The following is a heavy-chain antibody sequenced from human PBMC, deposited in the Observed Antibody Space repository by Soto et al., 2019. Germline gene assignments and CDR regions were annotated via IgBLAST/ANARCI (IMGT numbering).Heavy chain of an antibody. Sequence: PSETLSLTCTVSGGSISSYYWSWIRQPPGKGLEWIGYIYYSGSTNYNPSLKSRVTISVDTSKNQFSLKLSSVTAADTAVYYCARHGIADYGIVVVPAAWWFDPWGQGTLVTVSS. D-gene: IGHD2-2*01. CDR1: GGSISSYY. V-gene: IGHV4-59*08. J-gene: IGHJ5*02. CDR3: ARHGIADYGIVVVPAAWWFDP. CDR2: IYYSGST.